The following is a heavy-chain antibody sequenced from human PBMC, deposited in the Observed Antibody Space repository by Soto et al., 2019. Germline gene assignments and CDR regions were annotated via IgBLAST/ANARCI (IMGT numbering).Heavy chain of an antibody. Sequence: QVQLVESGGGVDQPGRSLRLSCAASGFTFSSYVMHWVRQAPGKGLEWVAVISYDGSNKYYADSVKGRFTISRDNSKNTLYLQMNSLRAEDTAVYYCARTPNWYYFDYWGQGTLVTVSS. CDR1: GFTFSSYV. V-gene: IGHV3-30-3*01. D-gene: IGHD1-1*01. J-gene: IGHJ4*02. CDR3: ARTPNWYYFDY. CDR2: ISYDGSNK.